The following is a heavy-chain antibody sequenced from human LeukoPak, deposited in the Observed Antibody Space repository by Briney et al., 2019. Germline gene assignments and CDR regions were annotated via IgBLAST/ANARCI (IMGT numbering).Heavy chain of an antibody. CDR3: ARHDQDIVVVVAATPPGDAFDI. V-gene: IGHV4-39*01. D-gene: IGHD2-15*01. Sequence: SETLSLTCTVSGGSISSSSYYWGWIRQPPGKGLEWIGSIYYSGSTYYNPSLKSRVTISVDTSKNQFSLKLSSVTAADTAVYYCARHDQDIVVVVAATPPGDAFDIWGQGTMVTVSS. CDR1: GGSISSSSYY. CDR2: IYYSGST. J-gene: IGHJ3*02.